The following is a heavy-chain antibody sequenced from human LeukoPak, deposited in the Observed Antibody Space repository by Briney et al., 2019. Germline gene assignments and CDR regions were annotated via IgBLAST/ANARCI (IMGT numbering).Heavy chain of an antibody. CDR2: IQYDGSTK. CDR1: GFSFRSYG. Sequence: GGSLRLSCAASGFSFRSYGMHWVRHTPGKGLEGVAFIQYDGSTKVYADSVKGRVTISRDNSKNTVHLQMNSLKAEDTAVYYCAKVPRMAYYYYMDVWGKGTTVTVSS. J-gene: IGHJ6*03. V-gene: IGHV3-30*02. D-gene: IGHD2-8*01. CDR3: AKVPRMAYYYYMDV.